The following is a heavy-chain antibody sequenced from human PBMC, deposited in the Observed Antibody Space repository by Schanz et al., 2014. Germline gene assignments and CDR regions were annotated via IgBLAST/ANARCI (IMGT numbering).Heavy chain of an antibody. J-gene: IGHJ4*02. CDR2: LSANGDST. CDR3: ARKSLVSAHYDS. D-gene: IGHD2-21*01. V-gene: IGHV3-64*01. CDR1: GFTFSSYS. Sequence: EVQLVESGGGLVQPGGSLRLSCAASGFTFSSYSMNWVRQAPDKGLEWVSGLSANGDSTFYSSSVKGRFTISRDISKNTLCLQMGSLRAEDVAVYYCARKSLVSAHYDSWGQGTLVTVSS.